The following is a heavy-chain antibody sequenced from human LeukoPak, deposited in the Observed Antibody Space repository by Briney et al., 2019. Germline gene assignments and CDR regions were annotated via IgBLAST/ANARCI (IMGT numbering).Heavy chain of an antibody. CDR1: GGTFSSYA. Sequence: GASVKVSCKASGGTFSSYAISWVRQAPGQGLEWMGGIIPIFGTANYARKFQGRVTITADKSTSAAYMELSSLRSEDTAVYYCARDSMMITFGGVIVNTHYFDYWGQGTLGTVSS. V-gene: IGHV1-69*06. CDR3: ARDSMMITFGGVIVNTHYFDY. D-gene: IGHD3-16*02. CDR2: IIPIFGTA. J-gene: IGHJ4*02.